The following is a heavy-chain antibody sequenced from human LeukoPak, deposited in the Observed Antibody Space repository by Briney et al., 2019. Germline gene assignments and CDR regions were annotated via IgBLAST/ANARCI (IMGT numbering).Heavy chain of an antibody. CDR1: GFSFRTYW. Sequence: GGSLRLSCVASGFSFRTYWMHWVRQAPGTGLMWVSRINSDGSTTSYADSVKGRFTISRDNSKNTLYLQMNSLRAEDTAVYYCAKPYSGSPRGAFDIWGQGTMVTVSS. CDR2: INSDGSTT. J-gene: IGHJ3*02. CDR3: AKPYSGSPRGAFDI. D-gene: IGHD1-26*01. V-gene: IGHV3-74*01.